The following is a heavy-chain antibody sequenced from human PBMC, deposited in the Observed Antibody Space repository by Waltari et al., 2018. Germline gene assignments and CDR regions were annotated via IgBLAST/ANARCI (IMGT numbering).Heavy chain of an antibody. Sequence: EVQLVESGGGLVQPGGSLRLSCAASGFTCSRSWMSWVRQAPGKGLEWVANMKQDGSEKYYVDSVKGRFTISRDNAKNSLYLQMNSLRAEDTAVYYCARDDRSVTLFDYWGQGTLVTVSS. D-gene: IGHD2-21*02. CDR1: GFTCSRSW. V-gene: IGHV3-7*01. CDR2: MKQDGSEK. J-gene: IGHJ4*02. CDR3: ARDDRSVTLFDY.